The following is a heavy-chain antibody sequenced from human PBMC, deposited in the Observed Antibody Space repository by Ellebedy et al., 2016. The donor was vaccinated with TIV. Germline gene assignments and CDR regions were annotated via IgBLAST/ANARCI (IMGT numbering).Heavy chain of an antibody. CDR1: GFTFSNYW. CDR2: VQRDGSDK. Sequence: GESLKISXAASGFTFSNYWMSWVRQAPGKGLEWVANVQRDGSDKYYVVSVEGRFTISRDNAKNSLYLQVNSLRGDDTAVYYCARDGYHYSMDVWGQGTTVTVSS. V-gene: IGHV3-7*01. J-gene: IGHJ6*02. D-gene: IGHD2-2*01. CDR3: ARDGYHYSMDV.